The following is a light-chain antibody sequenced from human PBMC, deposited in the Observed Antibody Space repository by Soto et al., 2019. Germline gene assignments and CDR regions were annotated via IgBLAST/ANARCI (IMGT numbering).Light chain of an antibody. Sequence: QSALTRPASVSVSPGQSITISCTGASSDVGGYNYVSWYQQHPGKAPKLLIYEVTNRPSGVSNRFSGSKSGNTASLTISGLRAEDEADYYCSSYTTSTTPYVFGTGTKVTVL. V-gene: IGLV2-14*01. J-gene: IGLJ1*01. CDR1: SSDVGGYNY. CDR2: EVT. CDR3: SSYTTSTTPYV.